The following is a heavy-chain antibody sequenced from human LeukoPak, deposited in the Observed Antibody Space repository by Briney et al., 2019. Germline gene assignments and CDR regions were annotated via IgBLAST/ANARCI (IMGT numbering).Heavy chain of an antibody. CDR3: ARDDSSSSGRLFGY. D-gene: IGHD6-6*01. CDR1: GFTVSSNY. J-gene: IGHJ4*02. V-gene: IGHV3-66*02. CDR2: IYSGGST. Sequence: GGSLRLSCAASGFTVSSNYMSWVRQASGKGLEWVSVIYSGGSTYYADSVKGRFTISRDNSKNTLYLQMNSLRAEDTAVYYCARDDSSSSGRLFGYWGQGTLVTVSS.